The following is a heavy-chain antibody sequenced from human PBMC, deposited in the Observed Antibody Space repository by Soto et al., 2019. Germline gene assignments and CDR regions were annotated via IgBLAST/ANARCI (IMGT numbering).Heavy chain of an antibody. Sequence: QITLKGSGPPLVTPTQTLTLTCTFSGFSLSTTGVGVGWIRQPPGKALEWLALIYWDDDKRYSPSLKSRLTITKDTSKNQVVLTMTNMDPVDTATYYCARRSGTTSFDYWGQGTLVTVSS. J-gene: IGHJ4*02. CDR3: ARRSGTTSFDY. D-gene: IGHD4-17*01. CDR2: IYWDDDK. V-gene: IGHV2-5*02. CDR1: GFSLSTTGVG.